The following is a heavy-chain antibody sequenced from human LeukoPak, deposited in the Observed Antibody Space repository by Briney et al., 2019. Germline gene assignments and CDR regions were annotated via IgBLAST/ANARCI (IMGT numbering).Heavy chain of an antibody. CDR3: ARAPDDYDFWSGPFDY. V-gene: IGHV1-18*01. D-gene: IGHD3-3*01. J-gene: IGHJ4*02. CDR2: ISAYSGNT. CDR1: GYTFTNYG. Sequence: ASVKVSCKASGYTFTNYGISWVRQAPGQGLEWMGWISAYSGNTNYAQNLQGRVTMTTDTSTSTAYMELRSMRSDDKAVYYCARAPDDYDFWSGPFDYWGRGTLVTVSS.